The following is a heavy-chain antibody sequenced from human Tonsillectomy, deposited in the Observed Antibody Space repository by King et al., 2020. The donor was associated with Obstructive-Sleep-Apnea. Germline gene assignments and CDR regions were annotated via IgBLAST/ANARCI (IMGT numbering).Heavy chain of an antibody. CDR1: GFIFSNSA. CDR3: AKYYYGSGSYRYFDP. Sequence: VQLVESGGDLVQPGGSLRLSCAASGFIFSNSAMILVRQAPGEGLEWVATLTVQGGSIVYADTLKGRPTISRDNSKNTLFLDMNSLRVEDTAVYYCAKYYYGSGSYRYFDPWGQGTLVTVSS. J-gene: IGHJ5*02. D-gene: IGHD3-10*01. V-gene: IGHV3-23*04. CDR2: LTVQGGSI.